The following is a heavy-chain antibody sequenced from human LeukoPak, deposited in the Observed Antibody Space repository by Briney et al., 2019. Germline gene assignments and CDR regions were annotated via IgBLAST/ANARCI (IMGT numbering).Heavy chain of an antibody. CDR3: ARVYIPGTGPTYYYGMDV. CDR2: FSTYNGNI. CDR1: GYSFTIYG. J-gene: IGHJ6*02. D-gene: IGHD1-7*01. Sequence: ASVTVSFTSSGYSFTIYGITWVREPPGPGLERMGWFSTYNGNIKYAQNLQGRVTMTTDTSTSAAYMELRSLRSDDTAVYYCARVYIPGTGPTYYYGMDVWGQGTTVTVSS. V-gene: IGHV1-18*01.